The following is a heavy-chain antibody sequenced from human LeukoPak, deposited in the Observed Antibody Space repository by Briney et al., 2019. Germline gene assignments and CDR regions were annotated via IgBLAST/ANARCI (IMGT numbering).Heavy chain of an antibody. J-gene: IGHJ4*02. V-gene: IGHV3-30-3*01. CDR1: GFTFSSYA. CDR2: IPYDGSNK. D-gene: IGHD2/OR15-2a*01. Sequence: GGSLRLSCAASGFTFSSYAMHWVRQAPGKGLEWVAVIPYDGSNKYYADSVKGRFTISRDNSKNTLYLQMNSLRAEDTAVYYCAKGSDKGPIGYWGQGTLVTVSS. CDR3: AKGSDKGPIGY.